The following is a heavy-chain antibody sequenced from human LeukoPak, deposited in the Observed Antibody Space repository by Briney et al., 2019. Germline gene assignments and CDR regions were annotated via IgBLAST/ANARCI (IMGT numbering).Heavy chain of an antibody. V-gene: IGHV4-34*01. J-gene: IGHJ1*01. Sequence: SETLSLTCAVYGGSFSGYYWSWIRQPPGKGLEWIGEINHSGSTNYNPSLKSRVTISVDTSKNQFSLKLSSVTAADTAVYYCARPHYSSSWYSRYFQHWGRGTLVTVAS. D-gene: IGHD6-13*01. CDR1: GGSFSGYY. CDR3: ARPHYSSSWYSRYFQH. CDR2: INHSGST.